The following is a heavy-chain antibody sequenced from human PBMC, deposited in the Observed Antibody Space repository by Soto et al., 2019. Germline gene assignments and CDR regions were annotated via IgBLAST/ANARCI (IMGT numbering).Heavy chain of an antibody. Sequence: QVQLVESGGGVVQPGRYMRLSCAASGFTFSNYAMHWVRQAPGKGLEWVAVISYDGSNQYYTDSVKGRFSISRDNSKNTLYVHMNSLRAEDTAVYYCARGIYYYYDTSGYHGSLDYWGQGTLVTVSS. V-gene: IGHV3-30-3*01. CDR3: ARGIYYYYDTSGYHGSLDY. D-gene: IGHD3-22*01. J-gene: IGHJ4*02. CDR2: ISYDGSNQ. CDR1: GFTFSNYA.